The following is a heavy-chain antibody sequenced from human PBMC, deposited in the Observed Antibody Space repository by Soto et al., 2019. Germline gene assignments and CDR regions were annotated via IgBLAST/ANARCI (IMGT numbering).Heavy chain of an antibody. CDR2: ISSSSTKI. J-gene: IGHJ6*02. V-gene: IGHV3-21*01. CDR1: RFSFSSFS. CDR3: ARDLHLRPIYYYYGMDA. Sequence: EAQLVESGGGLVKPGGSLRLSCAASRFSFSSFSMNWVRQAPGKGLEWVSSISSSSTKIYYADSVKGRFTISRDDAKNSLYLLMNSLTAEDTSLYYSARDLHLRPIYYYYGMDAWGQGTMVTVSS.